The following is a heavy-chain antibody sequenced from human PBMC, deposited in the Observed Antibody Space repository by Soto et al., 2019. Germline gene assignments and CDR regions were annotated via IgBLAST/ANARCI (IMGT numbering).Heavy chain of an antibody. CDR3: ARTYYYDSSGYSGFEY. J-gene: IGHJ4*02. Sequence: QVHLMESGGGVVQPGRSLRLSCAASGFTFSSYAMHWVRQAPGKGLEWVAVISFDEGNKYYADSVKGRFTISRDNSKNTLYLQMNSLRAGDTAVYYCARTYYYDSSGYSGFEYWGQGTLVTVSS. V-gene: IGHV3-30-3*01. D-gene: IGHD3-22*01. CDR2: ISFDEGNK. CDR1: GFTFSSYA.